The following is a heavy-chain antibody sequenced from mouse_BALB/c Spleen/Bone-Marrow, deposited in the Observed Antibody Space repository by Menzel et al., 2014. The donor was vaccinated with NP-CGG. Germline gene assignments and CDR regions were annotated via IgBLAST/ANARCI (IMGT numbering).Heavy chain of an antibody. J-gene: IGHJ3*01. V-gene: IGHV1S81*02. D-gene: IGHD2-13*01. CDR1: GYTFXSYY. CDR2: INPSNGGT. Sequence: LQESGAELVKPGASVKLSCKASGYTFXSYYMYWVKQRPGQGLEWIGEINPSNGGTNFNEKFKSKATLTVDKSSSTAYMQLSSLTSEDSAVYYCTREGDSPFAYWGQGTLVTVSA. CDR3: TREGDSPFAY.